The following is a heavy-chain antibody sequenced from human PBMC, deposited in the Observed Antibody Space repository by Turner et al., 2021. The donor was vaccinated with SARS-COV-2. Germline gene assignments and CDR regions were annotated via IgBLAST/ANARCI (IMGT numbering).Heavy chain of an antibody. J-gene: IGHJ4*02. CDR3: ARWAYFDSSGYYPSHFDY. CDR1: GFTFSSYS. CDR2: MSTSSSYI. Sequence: EVQLVESGGGLVKPGGSLRLSCAASGFTFSSYSMTWVRQAPGKGLEWVSSMSTSSSYIYYADSVKGRFTISRDNAKNALYLQMNSLRAEDTAVYYCARWAYFDSSGYYPSHFDYWGQGTLVTVSS. D-gene: IGHD3-22*01. V-gene: IGHV3-21*01.